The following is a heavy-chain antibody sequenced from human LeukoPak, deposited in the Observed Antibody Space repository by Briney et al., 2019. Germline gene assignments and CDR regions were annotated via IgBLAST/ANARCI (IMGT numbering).Heavy chain of an antibody. D-gene: IGHD6-13*01. CDR1: GYSFTSYW. Sequence: PGESLKISCKGSGYSFTSYWIGWVRQMPGKGLEWMGIIYPGDSDTRYSPSFQGQVTISADKSISTAYMELSRLSSDDTAVYYCARRGRHGAAADFPSFDPWGQGTLVTVSS. J-gene: IGHJ5*02. CDR2: IYPGDSDT. V-gene: IGHV5-51*01. CDR3: ARRGRHGAAADFPSFDP.